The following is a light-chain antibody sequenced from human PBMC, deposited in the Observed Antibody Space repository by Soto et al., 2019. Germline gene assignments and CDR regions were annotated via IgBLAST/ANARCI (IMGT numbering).Light chain of an antibody. Sequence: EIVLTQSPGTLSLSPGERATLSCRASQGVSSNYLAWYQHKPVXXXXXXXXXXXXRXPGXPDRFSGSGSGTDFSLTISKLEPEDFAVYYCQQYGSSRRTFGQGTKVDIK. CDR3: QQYGSSRRT. V-gene: IGKV3-20*01. J-gene: IGKJ1*01. CDR1: QGVSSNY. CDR2: XXX.